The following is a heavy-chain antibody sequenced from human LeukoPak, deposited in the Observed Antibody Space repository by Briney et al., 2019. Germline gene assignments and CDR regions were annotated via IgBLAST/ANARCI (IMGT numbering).Heavy chain of an antibody. CDR3: ARAAYSSSWYDFDY. CDR1: GFTFSSYG. D-gene: IGHD6-13*01. J-gene: IGHJ4*02. Sequence: PGGSLRLSCAASGFTFSSYGMHWVRQAPGKGLEWVAFIRYDGSNKYYADSVKGRFTISRDNSKNTLYLQMNSLRAEDTAVYYCARAAYSSSWYDFDYWGQGTLVTVSS. V-gene: IGHV3-30*02. CDR2: IRYDGSNK.